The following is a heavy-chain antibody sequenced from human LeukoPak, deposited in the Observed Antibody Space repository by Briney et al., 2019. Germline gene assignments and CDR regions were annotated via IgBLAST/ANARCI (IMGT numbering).Heavy chain of an antibody. CDR1: GYTFTSYD. D-gene: IGHD2-2*02. CDR3: ARVGGCSSTSCYTGFEY. CDR2: MNPNSGNT. Sequence: ASVTVSCKASGYTFTSYDINWVRQATGQGLEWMGWMNPNSGNTGYAQKFQGRVTMTRNTSISTAYMELSSLRSEDTAVYYCARVGGCSSTSCYTGFEYWGQGTLVTVSS. J-gene: IGHJ4*02. V-gene: IGHV1-8*01.